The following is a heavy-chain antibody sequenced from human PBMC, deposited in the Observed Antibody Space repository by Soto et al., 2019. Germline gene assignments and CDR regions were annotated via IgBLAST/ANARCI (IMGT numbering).Heavy chain of an antibody. Sequence: QVQRVQSGAEVKKPGASVKVSCKASGGTFSSYAIIWVRQAPGQELEGMGGIIPIFGTANYAQKFQGRVTITADEAKSTVYLGLSNLRSEDTAVYYCAWRGSRWYKYTWFDPWGQGTLVTVSS. V-gene: IGHV1-69*01. CDR1: GGTFSSYA. D-gene: IGHD6-19*01. J-gene: IGHJ5*02. CDR3: AWRGSRWYKYTWFDP. CDR2: IIPIFGTA.